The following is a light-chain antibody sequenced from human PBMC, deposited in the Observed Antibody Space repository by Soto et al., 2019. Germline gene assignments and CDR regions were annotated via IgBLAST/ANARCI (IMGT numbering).Light chain of an antibody. CDR3: QQYNKWPRT. CDR2: VAS. Sequence: EIVMTQSPATLSVSPGERATLSCRASQSVSSDLAWYHQKPGQAPRLLIYVASTRATGIPARFSGSGSGTEFTLSINSLQSEDFAVYYCQQYNKWPRTFGQGTKVEIK. CDR1: QSVSSD. V-gene: IGKV3-15*01. J-gene: IGKJ1*01.